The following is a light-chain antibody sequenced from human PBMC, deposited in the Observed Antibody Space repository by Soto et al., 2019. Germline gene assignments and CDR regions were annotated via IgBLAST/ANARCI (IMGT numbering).Light chain of an antibody. Sequence: IQLTHSPSSLSASVGDRVTITCRASQGISSYLAWYQQKPAKAPKLLIYAASTLQSGVPSRFSGSGSGTDFTLTISSLQPEDFATYYCQQLNSYSVTFGQGTRLEIK. V-gene: IGKV1-9*01. CDR3: QQLNSYSVT. J-gene: IGKJ5*01. CDR2: AAS. CDR1: QGISSY.